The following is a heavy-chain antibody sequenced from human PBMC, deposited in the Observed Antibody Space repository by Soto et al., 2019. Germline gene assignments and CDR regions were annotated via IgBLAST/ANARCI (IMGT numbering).Heavy chain of an antibody. CDR2: ISPKSGGT. CDR3: TRNAFYYNSSGYHDVFDI. V-gene: IGHV1-2*02. Sequence: QVQLVQSGAEVQKPGASVKVSCKASGYTFSDYYVHWVRQAPGQGLEWMGWISPKSGGTNYAQKFQGRVTMTSDTSIFTAYMELSRLRSDDTAVYYCTRNAFYYNSSGYHDVFDIWGQGTLVTVSS. CDR1: GYTFSDYY. J-gene: IGHJ3*02. D-gene: IGHD3-22*01.